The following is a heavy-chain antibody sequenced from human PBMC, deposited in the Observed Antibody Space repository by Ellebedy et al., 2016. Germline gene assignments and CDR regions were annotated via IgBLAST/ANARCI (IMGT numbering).Heavy chain of an antibody. D-gene: IGHD2-8*01. Sequence: SETLSLTXTVSRASISSSTYSWGWIRQPPGKGLDWIGTISYTGTTNYNPSLKSRVTISMDKSKNQFSLYLTSVTAADTAIYYCAILSGYCPDDVCDIVDYWGQGTLVRVSS. CDR2: ISYTGTT. CDR3: AILSGYCPDDVCDIVDY. J-gene: IGHJ4*02. V-gene: IGHV4-39*07. CDR1: RASISSSTYS.